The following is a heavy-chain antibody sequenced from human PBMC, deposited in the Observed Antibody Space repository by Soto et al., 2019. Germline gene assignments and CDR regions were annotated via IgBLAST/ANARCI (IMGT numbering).Heavy chain of an antibody. Sequence: GESLKISCTVSGYRFTTYWIGWVRQMPGKGLEWMGIIYPGDSDTRYSPSFQGQVTISADKSTFTASLRWTSLKASDTAMYYCVRHKGPADYDTSAHLDYWGQGTLVTVSS. D-gene: IGHD3-22*01. J-gene: IGHJ4*02. V-gene: IGHV5-51*01. CDR3: VRHKGPADYDTSAHLDY. CDR2: IYPGDSDT. CDR1: GYRFTTYW.